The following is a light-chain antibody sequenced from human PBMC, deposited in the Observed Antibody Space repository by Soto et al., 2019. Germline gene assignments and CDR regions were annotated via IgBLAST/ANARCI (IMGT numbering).Light chain of an antibody. J-gene: IGLJ7*01. CDR1: NFNVKNNY. V-gene: IGLV1-47*01. CDR3: ASWDDSLSETV. CDR2: SNN. Sequence: QSVLTQPPSLSGTHGKRVTISGSGSNFNVKNNYVYWYQQFAGTAPKLLIYSNNRRPSGVPDRFSGSKSGSSASLAISGLRPEDEADYYCASWDDSLSETVFGGGTQLTVL.